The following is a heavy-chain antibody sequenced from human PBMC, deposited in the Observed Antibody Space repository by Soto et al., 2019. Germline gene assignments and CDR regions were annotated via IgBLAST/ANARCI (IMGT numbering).Heavy chain of an antibody. CDR3: ARGLYSSSHFDY. V-gene: IGHV4-34*01. CDR1: GGSFSGYY. J-gene: IGHJ4*02. CDR2: INHSGST. Sequence: PSETLSLTCAVYGGSFSGYYWSWIRQPPGKGLGWIGEINHSGSTNYNPSLKSRVTISVDTSKNQFSLKLSSVTAADTAVYYCARGLYSSSHFDYWGQGTLVTVSS. D-gene: IGHD6-13*01.